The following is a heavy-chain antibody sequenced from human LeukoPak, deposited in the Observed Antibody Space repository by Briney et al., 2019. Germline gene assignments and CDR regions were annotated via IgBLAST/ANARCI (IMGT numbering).Heavy chain of an antibody. CDR1: AYSFTINV. CDR2: ISANNGDT. D-gene: IGHD1-7*01. J-gene: IGHJ4*02. CDR3: ARDVPGTTPFDS. Sequence: ASVTVSFKSSAYSFTINVISLGRHAPGQGLEWMGWISANNGDTNYVQKFRGRVTMTTDTSTRTAYMELRSLRSDDTAVYYCARDVPGTTPFDSWGQGTLVTVSS. V-gene: IGHV1-18*01.